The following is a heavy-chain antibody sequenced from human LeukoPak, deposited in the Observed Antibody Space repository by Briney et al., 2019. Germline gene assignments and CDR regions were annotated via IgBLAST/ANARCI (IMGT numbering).Heavy chain of an antibody. CDR2: IYCSGST. Sequence: SEALSLTCTVSGGSISSYYWSWIRQPPGKGLEWIGYIYCSGSTNYNPSLKSRVTISVDTSKNQFSLKLSSVTAADTAVYYCAGGYSDLDYYYYGMDVWGQGTTVTVSS. J-gene: IGHJ6*02. CDR3: AGGYSDLDYYYYGMDV. D-gene: IGHD5-12*01. CDR1: GGSISSYY. V-gene: IGHV4-59*01.